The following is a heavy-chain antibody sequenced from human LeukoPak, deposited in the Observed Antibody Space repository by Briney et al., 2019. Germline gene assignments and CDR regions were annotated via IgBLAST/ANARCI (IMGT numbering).Heavy chain of an antibody. D-gene: IGHD3-22*01. Sequence: ASVKVSCKASGYTFTSYAMNWVRQAPGQGLEWMGWINNNAGNPTYAQGFTGRFVFSLDTSVSTAYLQISSLKAEDTAVYYCARDFHYYDSSGYQRAHQAHWGQGTLVTVSS. CDR3: ARDFHYYDSSGYQRAHQAH. CDR2: INNNAGNP. J-gene: IGHJ4*02. CDR1: GYTFTSYA. V-gene: IGHV7-4-1*02.